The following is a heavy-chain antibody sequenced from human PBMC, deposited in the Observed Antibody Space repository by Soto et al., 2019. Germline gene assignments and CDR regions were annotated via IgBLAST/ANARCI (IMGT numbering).Heavy chain of an antibody. CDR1: GFTFSSYA. Sequence: GGSLRLSCAASGFTFSSYAMHWVRQAPGKGLEWVAVISYDGSNKYYADSVKGRFTISRDNSKNTLYLQMNSLRAEDTAVYYCAIEFIAAAGSDYCRQGTRVTVSS. V-gene: IGHV3-30-3*01. CDR3: AIEFIAAAGSDY. D-gene: IGHD6-13*01. J-gene: IGHJ4*02. CDR2: ISYDGSNK.